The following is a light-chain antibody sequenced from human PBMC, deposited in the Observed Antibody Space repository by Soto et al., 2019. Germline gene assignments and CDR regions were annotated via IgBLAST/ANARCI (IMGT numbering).Light chain of an antibody. V-gene: IGLV2-11*01. CDR3: CSYAGIYVV. Sequence: QSALTQPRSMSGSPGQSVTISCTGTTSDVGGFDYVSWYQRHPDKAPKLILFNVNERPAGVPDRFSGSKSGNTASLTISGLQAEDEADYFCCSYAGIYVVFGGGTKLTVL. CDR2: NVN. CDR1: TSDVGGFDY. J-gene: IGLJ2*01.